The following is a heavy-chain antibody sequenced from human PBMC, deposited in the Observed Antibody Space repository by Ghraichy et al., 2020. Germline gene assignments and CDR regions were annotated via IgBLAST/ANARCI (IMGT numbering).Heavy chain of an antibody. J-gene: IGHJ4*02. V-gene: IGHV3-48*01. CDR2: IISIISTI. D-gene: IGHD6-19*01. CDR3: ASRVSGWYHFDY. Sequence: GGSLRLSCAASGFTFISFSINWFRQAPGRGLSWVSYIISIISTIYYANSVKGRFTISRDNAKNSLYLQMNSLRAEDTAVYYCASRVSGWYHFDYWGQGTLVTVS. CDR1: GFTFISFS.